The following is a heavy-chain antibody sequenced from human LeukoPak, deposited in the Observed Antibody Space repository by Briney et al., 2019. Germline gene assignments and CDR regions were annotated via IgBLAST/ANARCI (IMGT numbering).Heavy chain of an antibody. Sequence: ASVKVSCKASGYTFTGYYMHWVRQAPGPGLEWMGWINPNSGGTNYAQKFQGRVTMTRDTSISTAYMELSRLRSDDTAVYYCARDLAVAGTGYYGMDVWGQGTTVTVSS. CDR2: INPNSGGT. D-gene: IGHD6-19*01. CDR1: GYTFTGYY. V-gene: IGHV1-2*02. J-gene: IGHJ6*02. CDR3: ARDLAVAGTGYYGMDV.